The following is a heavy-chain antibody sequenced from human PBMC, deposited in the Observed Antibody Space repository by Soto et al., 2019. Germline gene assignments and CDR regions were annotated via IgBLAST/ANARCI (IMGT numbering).Heavy chain of an antibody. CDR1: GGTFSSYA. CDR2: IIPIFGTA. Sequence: GASVKVSCKASGGTFSSYAISWVRQAPGQGLEWMGVIIPIFGTANYAQKFQGRVTITADKSTSTAYMELSSLRSEDTAVYYCARNSDPLNSRGIAAARGRRYYYGMDVWGQGTTVTVSS. CDR3: ARNSDPLNSRGIAAARGRRYYYGMDV. J-gene: IGHJ6*02. D-gene: IGHD6-13*01. V-gene: IGHV1-69*06.